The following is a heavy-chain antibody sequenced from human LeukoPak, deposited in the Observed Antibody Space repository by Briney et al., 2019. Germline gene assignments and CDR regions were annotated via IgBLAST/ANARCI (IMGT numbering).Heavy chain of an antibody. V-gene: IGHV3-30*18. J-gene: IGHJ4*02. CDR1: GFTFSSYG. Sequence: GGSLRLSCAASGFTFSSYGMHWVRQAPGKGLEWVAVISYDGSNKYYADSVKGRFTISRDNPKNTLYLQMNSLRAEDTAVYYCAKVSSYGDYSLGYWGQGTLVTVSS. CDR3: AKVSSYGDYSLGY. CDR2: ISYDGSNK. D-gene: IGHD4-17*01.